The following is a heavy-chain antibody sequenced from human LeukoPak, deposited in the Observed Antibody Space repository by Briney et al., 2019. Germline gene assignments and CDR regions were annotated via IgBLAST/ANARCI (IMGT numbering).Heavy chain of an antibody. D-gene: IGHD3-16*01. Sequence: GASVKVSCKASGGTFSSYAISWVRQAPGQGLEWMGGIIPIFGTANYAQKFQGRVTITTDESTSTAYMELSSLRSEDTAVYYCARGRYVVYYYYYMDVWGKGTTVTVSS. CDR3: ARGRYVVYYYYYMDV. CDR1: GGTFSSYA. J-gene: IGHJ6*03. V-gene: IGHV1-69*05. CDR2: IIPIFGTA.